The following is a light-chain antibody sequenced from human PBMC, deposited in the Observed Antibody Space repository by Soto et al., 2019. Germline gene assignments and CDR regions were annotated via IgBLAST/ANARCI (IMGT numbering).Light chain of an antibody. CDR2: GAS. Sequence: EIVMTQSPATLSVSPGERATLSCRASQSVSSNLAWYQQKPGQAPRLLIYGASTRATGIPARFSGSGSGTEFTLTISSLQSEDFAVYYCQQYNNWTPYTFGQGTKLDIK. CDR1: QSVSSN. CDR3: QQYNNWTPYT. J-gene: IGKJ2*01. V-gene: IGKV3-15*01.